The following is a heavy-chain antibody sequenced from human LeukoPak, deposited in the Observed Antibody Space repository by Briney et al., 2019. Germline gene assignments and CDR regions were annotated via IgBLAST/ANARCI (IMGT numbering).Heavy chain of an antibody. CDR3: ARDAAGTWGYFDY. D-gene: IGHD6-13*01. J-gene: IGHJ4*02. V-gene: IGHV1-3*03. Sequence: ASVKVSCKASGYTFTSYAMHWVRQAPGQRLEWMGWINAGNGNTKYSQEFQGRVTIARDTSASTAYMELSSLRSEDTAVYYCARDAAGTWGYFDYWGQGTLVTVSS. CDR2: INAGNGNT. CDR1: GYTFTSYA.